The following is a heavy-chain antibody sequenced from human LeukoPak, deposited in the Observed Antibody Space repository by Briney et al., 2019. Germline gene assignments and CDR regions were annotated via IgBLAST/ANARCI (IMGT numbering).Heavy chain of an antibody. CDR1: GYTFISYY. Sequence: ASVKVSCKASGYTFISYYMHWVRQAPGQGLEWMGMISPSGASTTYAPRFQGRVTMTRDTSTSTVYMELSSLRFEDTAVYYCAREATGYSGSHQYFQHWGQGTLVTASS. D-gene: IGHD1-26*01. CDR3: AREATGYSGSHQYFQH. V-gene: IGHV1-46*01. CDR2: ISPSGAST. J-gene: IGHJ1*01.